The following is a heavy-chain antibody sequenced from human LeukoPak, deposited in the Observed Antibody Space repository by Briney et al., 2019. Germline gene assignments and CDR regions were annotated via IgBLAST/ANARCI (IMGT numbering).Heavy chain of an antibody. Sequence: GGSLRLSCAASGFTFSTYAMTWVRQALGKGLEWVSAISGNGDKTYYTNSVRGRFTISRDNSKNTLYLQMNSLRAEDTAVYYCAKDHGWLSAAWGQGTLVTVSS. J-gene: IGHJ4*02. D-gene: IGHD5-12*01. V-gene: IGHV3-23*01. CDR2: ISGNGDKT. CDR1: GFTFSTYA. CDR3: AKDHGWLSAA.